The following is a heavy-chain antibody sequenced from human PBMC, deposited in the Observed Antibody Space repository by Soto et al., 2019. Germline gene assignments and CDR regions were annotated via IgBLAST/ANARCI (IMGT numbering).Heavy chain of an antibody. D-gene: IGHD5-12*01. CDR2: ISGSGGST. CDR3: AKDPPPLWWLYFDY. CDR1: GFTFSSYA. J-gene: IGHJ4*02. V-gene: IGHV3-23*01. Sequence: GGSQRLSCAASGFTFSSYARSWVRQAPGKGLEWVSAISGSGGSTYYADSVKGRFTISRDNSKNTLYLQMNSLRAEDTAVYYCAKDPPPLWWLYFDYWGQGTLVTVSS.